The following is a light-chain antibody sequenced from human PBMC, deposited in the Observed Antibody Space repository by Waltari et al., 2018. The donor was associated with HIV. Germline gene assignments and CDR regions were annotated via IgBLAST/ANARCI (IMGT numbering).Light chain of an antibody. CDR1: QSVLSSSNNKNY. CDR3: QQCYSTPYT. Sequence: DIVMTQSPDSLAVSLGEGATINCKSSQSVLSSSNNKNYLTWYQQKPGQPPKLLLFWASTRQSGVPDRFSGSGSGADFTLTISSLQAEDVAVYYCQQCYSTPYTFGQGTKLEIK. J-gene: IGKJ2*01. CDR2: WAS. V-gene: IGKV4-1*01.